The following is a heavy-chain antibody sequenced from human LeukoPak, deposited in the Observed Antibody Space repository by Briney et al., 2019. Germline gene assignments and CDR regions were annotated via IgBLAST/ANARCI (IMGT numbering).Heavy chain of an antibody. D-gene: IGHD1-7*01. CDR2: INPNSGGT. Sequence: ASVKVSCKASGYTFTGYYMHWGRQAPGQGLEWRGGINPNSGGTNYAQKFQGRVTMTRDTSISTAYMELSRLRSDDTAVYYCARDRGTTRTYYSHSYMDVWGKGTTVTVSS. CDR3: ARDRGTTRTYYSHSYMDV. J-gene: IGHJ6*03. CDR1: GYTFTGYY. V-gene: IGHV1-2*02.